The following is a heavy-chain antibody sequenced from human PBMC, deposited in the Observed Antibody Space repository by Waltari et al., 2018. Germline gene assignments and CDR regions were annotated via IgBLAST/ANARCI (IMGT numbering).Heavy chain of an antibody. J-gene: IGHJ4*02. D-gene: IGHD3-10*01. Sequence: QVQLQESGPGPVKPSETLPLTCRVPGYSISRGGYGGWIRHPPGKGLEWIGSIYHTGTTYYPPSLKTRVTMSVDTSENQFSLKLTSVTAADSAVYYCVSASGFYYGAGTYSVGGAFDYWGQGTLVPVSS. CDR1: GYSISRGGY. CDR3: VSASGFYYGAGTYSVGGAFDY. CDR2: IYHTGTT. V-gene: IGHV4-38-2*01.